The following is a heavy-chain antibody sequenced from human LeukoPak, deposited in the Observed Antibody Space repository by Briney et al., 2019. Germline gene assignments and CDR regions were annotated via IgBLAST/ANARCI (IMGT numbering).Heavy chain of an antibody. D-gene: IGHD6-13*01. J-gene: IGHJ4*02. CDR3: ARGIAAAGTSVFDY. Sequence: SETLSLTCAVYGGSFSSYYWGWIRQPPGKGLEWIGSIYYSGSTYYNPSLKSRVTISVDTSKNQFSLKLSSVTAADTAVYYCARGIAAAGTSVFDYWGQGTLVTVSS. V-gene: IGHV4-39*01. CDR1: GGSFSSYY. CDR2: IYYSGST.